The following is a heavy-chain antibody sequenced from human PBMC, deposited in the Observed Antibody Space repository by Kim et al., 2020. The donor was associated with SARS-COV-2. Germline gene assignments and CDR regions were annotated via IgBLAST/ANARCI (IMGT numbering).Heavy chain of an antibody. Sequence: GGSLRLSCSASGFTFGTYSMSWVRQPPGRGLDWVAAVSDAGGSTYYADAVRGRFTISRDNSKATLDLQMNSLTVEDTGKYYCVRDLGGDKTEDWGQGTLVSVSS. J-gene: IGHJ4*02. V-gene: IGHV3-23*01. CDR1: GFTFGTYS. CDR2: VSDAGGST. D-gene: IGHD4-17*01. CDR3: VRDLGGDKTED.